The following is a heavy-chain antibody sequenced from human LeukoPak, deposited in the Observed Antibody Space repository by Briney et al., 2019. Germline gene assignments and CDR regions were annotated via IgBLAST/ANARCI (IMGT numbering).Heavy chain of an antibody. D-gene: IGHD1-26*01. CDR3: TTDGVGIEGATFDY. CDR1: GYTFINAW. CDR2: IKAKPHGGTT. J-gene: IGHJ4*02. V-gene: IGHV3-15*01. Sequence: GGSLRLSCAASGYTFINAWMAWVRQAPGKGLEWVGRIKAKPHGGTTDYAAPVKGRFTISRDDSKNTLYLQMNSLKTEDTAVYYCTTDGVGIEGATFDYWGQGILVTVSS.